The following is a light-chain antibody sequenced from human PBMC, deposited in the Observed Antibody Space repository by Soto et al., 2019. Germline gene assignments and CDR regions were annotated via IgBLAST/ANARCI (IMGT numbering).Light chain of an antibody. J-gene: IGKJ5*01. CDR1: HDISRW. CDR3: QQANNFPIT. CDR2: AAS. Sequence: DIQITQFPSSVSASVGDRVTITGRASHDISRWLAWYQQKPGVAPKLLIYAASNLQSGVPSRFSGSGSGTDFTLSITNLQPEDFATYFCQQANNFPITFGQGTRLEIK. V-gene: IGKV1D-12*01.